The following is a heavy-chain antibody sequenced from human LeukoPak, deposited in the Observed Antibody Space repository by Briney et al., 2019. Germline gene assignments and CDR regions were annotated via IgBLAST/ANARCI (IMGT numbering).Heavy chain of an antibody. V-gene: IGHV3-48*03. CDR2: ISSSGSTT. Sequence: GGSLRLSCAASGFTFSSYEMTWVRQAPGKGLEWVSYISSSGSTTHYADSVKGRFTISRDNAKNTLYLQMNSLRAEDTAVYYCARSDWFDPWGQGTPVTVSS. CDR1: GFTFSSYE. CDR3: ARSDWFDP. J-gene: IGHJ5*02.